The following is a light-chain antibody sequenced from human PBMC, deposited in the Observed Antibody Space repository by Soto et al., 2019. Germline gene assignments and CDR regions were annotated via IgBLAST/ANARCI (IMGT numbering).Light chain of an antibody. J-gene: IGKJ1*01. CDR1: QSVSSN. Sequence: DIVMTQSPATLSVPTGERATLSCRASQSVSSNLAWYHQRSGQAPRLLIFDASIRVPTTPARFSGSVSGTEFTLTISSLESEDFAVYFCQQYGDRPRTFGQGTKVDIK. CDR3: QQYGDRPRT. V-gene: IGKV3-15*01. CDR2: DAS.